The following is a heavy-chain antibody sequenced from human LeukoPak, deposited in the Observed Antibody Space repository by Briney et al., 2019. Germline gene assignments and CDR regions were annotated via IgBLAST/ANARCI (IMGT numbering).Heavy chain of an antibody. Sequence: PGGSLRLSCAASGFTFSSYSMNWVRQAPGKGLEWVSGISGSGGSTYYADSVKGRFTISRDNSKNTLYLLMNSLRAEDTAVYYCAKDIDSSGWVPVDYWGQGTLVTVSS. CDR1: GFTFSSYS. CDR2: ISGSGGST. J-gene: IGHJ4*02. V-gene: IGHV3-23*01. CDR3: AKDIDSSGWVPVDY. D-gene: IGHD6-19*01.